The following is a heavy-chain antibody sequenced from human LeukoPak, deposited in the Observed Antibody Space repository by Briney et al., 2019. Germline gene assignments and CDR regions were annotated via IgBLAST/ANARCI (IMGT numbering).Heavy chain of an antibody. J-gene: IGHJ6*02. CDR1: GYTFTSYG. Sequence: ASVKVSCKASGYTFTSYGISCVRQAPGQGLEWIGWISAYNGNTNYAQKLQGRVTMTTDTSTSTAYMELRSLRSDDTAVYYCARVFFVRQKTAYEMDVWGQGTTVTVSS. CDR2: ISAYNGNT. D-gene: IGHD3-3*01. V-gene: IGHV1-18*01. CDR3: ARVFFVRQKTAYEMDV.